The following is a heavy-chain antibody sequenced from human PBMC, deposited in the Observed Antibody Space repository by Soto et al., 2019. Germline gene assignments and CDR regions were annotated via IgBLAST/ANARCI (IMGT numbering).Heavy chain of an antibody. V-gene: IGHV2-5*02. D-gene: IGHD1-26*01. CDR2: IYWDESK. CDR3: AHAYGGRSLY. Sequence: QITLKESGPTLVKPTQTLTLTCTFSGFSLSTARVGVGWIRQPPGKALDWLAVIYWDESKTYSPSLKSRLTSTKDTSKNQVVLTMTNMDPVDTATYYCAHAYGGRSLYWGQGTLVTVSS. J-gene: IGHJ4*02. CDR1: GFSLSTARVG.